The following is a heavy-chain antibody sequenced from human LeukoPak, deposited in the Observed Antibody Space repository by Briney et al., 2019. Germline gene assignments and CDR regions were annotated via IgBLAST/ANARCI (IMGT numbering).Heavy chain of an antibody. CDR1: GGSISSYY. D-gene: IGHD3-3*01. J-gene: IGHJ4*02. CDR2: IYTSGST. V-gene: IGHV4-4*07. Sequence: SETLSLTCTVSGGSISSYYWSWIRQPAGKGLEWIGRIYTSGSTNYNPSLKSRVTMSVDTSKNQFSLKLSSVTAADTAVYYCAREGRVDFWSGGLYYFDYWGQGTLATVSS. CDR3: AREGRVDFWSGGLYYFDY.